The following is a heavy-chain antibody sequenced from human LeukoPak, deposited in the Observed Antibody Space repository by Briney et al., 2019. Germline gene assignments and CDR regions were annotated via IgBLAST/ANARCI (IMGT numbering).Heavy chain of an antibody. J-gene: IGHJ4*02. CDR3: ARGYYSSSRFDS. V-gene: IGHV3-74*01. CDR1: GFPFSNYW. CDR2: VNSDGSTT. D-gene: IGHD6-13*01. Sequence: PGGSLRLSCAAFGFPFSNYWMHWVRQAPGKGLVWVSRVNSDGSTTNYADSVKGRFTISRDNAENTLYMRMNSLRPEDTAVYYCARGYYSSSRFDSWGQGTLVTVSS.